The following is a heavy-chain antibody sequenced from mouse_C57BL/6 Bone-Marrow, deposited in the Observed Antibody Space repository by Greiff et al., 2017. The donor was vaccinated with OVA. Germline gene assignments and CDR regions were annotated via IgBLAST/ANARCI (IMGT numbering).Heavy chain of an antibody. V-gene: IGHV3-3*01. CDR1: GFSINSDCY. D-gene: IGHD2-3*01. J-gene: IGHJ2*01. CDR3: ARYHGYYYFDY. CDR2: TFYSGIT. Sequence: EVQLVESGPSLVRPSQTLSLTCTVTGFSINSDCYWFWIRQFPGNKLEYIGYTFYSGITYYNPSLESRTYITRDTSKNQFSLKLSSVTTEDTATYYCARYHGYYYFDYWGQGTTLTVSS.